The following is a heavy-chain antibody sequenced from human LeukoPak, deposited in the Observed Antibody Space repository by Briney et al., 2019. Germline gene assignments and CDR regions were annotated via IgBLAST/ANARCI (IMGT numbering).Heavy chain of an antibody. CDR1: GFTFSNYW. D-gene: IGHD1-26*01. CDR3: ARVPSGSYFGYYYYYMDV. J-gene: IGHJ6*03. CDR2: INSDGSST. Sequence: AGGSLRLSCAASGFTFSNYWMHWVRQAPGKGLVWVSRINSDGSSTSYADSVKGRFTISRDNAKNTLYLQMNSLRAEDTAVYYCARVPSGSYFGYYYYYMDVWGKGTTVTVSS. V-gene: IGHV3-74*01.